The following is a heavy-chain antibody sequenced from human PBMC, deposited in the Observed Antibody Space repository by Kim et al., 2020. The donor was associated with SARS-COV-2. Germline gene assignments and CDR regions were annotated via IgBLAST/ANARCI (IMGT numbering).Heavy chain of an antibody. V-gene: IGHV3-30*02. CDR2: GSNK. Sequence: GSNKYYADSVKGRFTISRDNSKNTLYLQMNSLRAEDTAVYYCAKGYTHDYWGQGTLVTVSS. CDR3: AKGYTHDY. J-gene: IGHJ4*02. D-gene: IGHD5-18*01.